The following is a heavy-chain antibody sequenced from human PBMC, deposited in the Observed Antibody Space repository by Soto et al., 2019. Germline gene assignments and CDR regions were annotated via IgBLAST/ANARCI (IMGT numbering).Heavy chain of an antibody. Sequence: GESLKISCAASGFTFSRFAMTWARQAPGKGLEWVSAISSTGAGTYYADSVKGRFTISRDNAKNSLYLQMNSLRAEDTAVYYCARDSGGYWGQGTLVTVSS. V-gene: IGHV3-23*01. CDR2: ISSTGAGT. CDR3: ARDSGGY. J-gene: IGHJ4*02. CDR1: GFTFSRFA. D-gene: IGHD3-10*01.